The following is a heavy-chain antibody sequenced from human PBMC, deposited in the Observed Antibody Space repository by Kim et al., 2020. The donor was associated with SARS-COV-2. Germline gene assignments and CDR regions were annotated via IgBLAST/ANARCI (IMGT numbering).Heavy chain of an antibody. J-gene: IGHJ4*02. CDR1: GGSISSYY. Sequence: SETLSLTCTVSGGSISSYYWTWIRQPPGKELEWIGYIYNSGSTNYNPSLKSRVTISVDTSKNQFSLKLNSVTAADTAVYYCVSYSSSPYYFVSWGQGTL. D-gene: IGHD6-6*01. CDR2: IYNSGST. V-gene: IGHV4-59*01. CDR3: VSYSSSPYYFVS.